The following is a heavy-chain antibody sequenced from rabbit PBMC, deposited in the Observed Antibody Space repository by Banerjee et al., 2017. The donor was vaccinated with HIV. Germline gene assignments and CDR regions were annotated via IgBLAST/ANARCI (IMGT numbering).Heavy chain of an antibody. J-gene: IGHJ4*01. CDR3: ARDTGRPNL. V-gene: IGHV1S40*01. CDR1: GFDLNNYYY. D-gene: IGHD7-1*01. Sequence: QSLEESGGGLVQPEGSLTLTCTASGFDLNNYYYMCWVRQAPGKGLEWIACIYGGGSGNAYYASWAKGRFTISKTSSTTVTLQMTSLTVADTATYFCARDTGRPNLWGPGTLVTVS. CDR2: IYGGGSGNA.